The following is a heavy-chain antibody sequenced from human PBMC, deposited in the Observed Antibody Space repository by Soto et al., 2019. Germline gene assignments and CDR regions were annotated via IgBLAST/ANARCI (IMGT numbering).Heavy chain of an antibody. CDR2: ISGSGGST. Sequence: PGGSLRLSCAASGFTFSSYAMSWVRQAPGKGLEWVSAISGSGGSTYYADSVKGRFTISRDNSKNTLYLQMNSLRAEDTAVYYCAKDEGGLAVTQSVMCRNWGQGTLVTVSS. CDR3: AKDEGGLAVTQSVMCRN. CDR1: GFTFSSYA. J-gene: IGHJ4*02. D-gene: IGHD4-17*01. V-gene: IGHV3-23*01.